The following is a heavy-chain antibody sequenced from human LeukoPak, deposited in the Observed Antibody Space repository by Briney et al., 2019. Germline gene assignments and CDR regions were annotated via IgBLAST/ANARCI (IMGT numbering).Heavy chain of an antibody. D-gene: IGHD2-21*02. CDR2: IKQDGSEK. CDR1: GFTFSRYG. V-gene: IGHV3-7*01. J-gene: IGHJ3*02. CDR3: ARDTPPYCGGDCYGAFDI. Sequence: GGSLRLSCAASGFTFSRYGMHWVRQAPVKGLEWVANIKQDGSEKYYVDSVKGRFTISRDNAKNSLYLQMNSLRAEDTAVYYCARDTPPYCGGDCYGAFDIWGQGTMVTVSS.